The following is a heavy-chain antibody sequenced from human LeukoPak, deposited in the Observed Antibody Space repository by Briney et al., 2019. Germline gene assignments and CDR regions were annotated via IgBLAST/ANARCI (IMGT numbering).Heavy chain of an antibody. Sequence: ASVTVSFTSSGYTFTCYYIHWVRQAPGQGLEWMGWINPNSGGTNYAQKFQGRVTMTRDTSISTAYMELSRLRSDDTAVYYCARDWDIAVAFFDCWGQGTLVTVSS. D-gene: IGHD6-19*01. CDR2: INPNSGGT. V-gene: IGHV1-2*02. J-gene: IGHJ4*02. CDR3: ARDWDIAVAFFDC. CDR1: GYTFTCYY.